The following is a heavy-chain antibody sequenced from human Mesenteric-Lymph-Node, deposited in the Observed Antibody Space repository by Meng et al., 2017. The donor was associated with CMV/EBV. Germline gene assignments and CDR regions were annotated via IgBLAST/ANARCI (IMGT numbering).Heavy chain of an antibody. V-gene: IGHV4-61*01. CDR3: ARDIKGLDYYYYGMDV. D-gene: IGHD3-10*01. CDR1: GGSVSSGSYY. Sequence: SETLSLTCTVSGGSVSSGSYYWSWIRQPPGKGLEWIGYIYYSGSTNYNPSLKSRVTISVDTSKNRFSLKLSSVTAADTAVYYCARDIKGLDYYYYGMDVWGQGTTVTVSS. CDR2: IYYSGST. J-gene: IGHJ6*02.